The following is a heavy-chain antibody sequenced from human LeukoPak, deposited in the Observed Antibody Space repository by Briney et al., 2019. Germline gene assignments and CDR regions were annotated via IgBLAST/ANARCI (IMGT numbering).Heavy chain of an antibody. V-gene: IGHV3-23*01. D-gene: IGHD3-10*02. CDR3: AKDEDARPMYFQD. Sequence: PGGSLTLSCAASGFTFISYAMSWVRQAPGKGLEWVSAISGSGGSIYYADSVKGRFTVSRDNSKNTLYLQMNTLRAEDTAVYYCAKDEDARPMYFQDWGEGTLVTASS. CDR1: GFTFISYA. J-gene: IGHJ1*01. CDR2: ISGSGGSI.